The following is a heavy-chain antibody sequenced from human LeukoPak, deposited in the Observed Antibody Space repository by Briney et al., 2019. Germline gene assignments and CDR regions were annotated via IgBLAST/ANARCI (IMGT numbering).Heavy chain of an antibody. CDR2: IIPAFGTL. Sequence: SVKVSCKASGGTLRRFSVNWVRQAPGRGPEWMGGIIPAFGTLIYARDFQGRVTITADESTSTAYMELSSLRSEDTAVYYCATVFLELGGPSGFDFVAANYYFDSWGQGTLVTVSS. CDR1: GGTLRRFS. V-gene: IGHV1-69*01. CDR3: ATVFLELGGPSGFDFVAANYYFDS. D-gene: IGHD5-12*01. J-gene: IGHJ4*02.